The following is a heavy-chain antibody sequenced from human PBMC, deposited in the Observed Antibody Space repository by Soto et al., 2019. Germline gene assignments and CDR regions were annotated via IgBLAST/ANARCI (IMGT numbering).Heavy chain of an antibody. CDR2: IYYSGST. CDR1: GGSISSGPYY. V-gene: IGHV4-61*01. J-gene: IGHJ4*02. D-gene: IGHD3-22*01. CDR3: ARVRGYYYDSSGYLFDY. Sequence: SETLSLTCTVSGGSISSGPYYWSWIRQPPGKGLEWIGYIYYSGSTNYNPSLKSRVTISVDTSKNQFSLKLSSVTAADTAVYYCARVRGYYYDSSGYLFDYWGQGTLVTVSS.